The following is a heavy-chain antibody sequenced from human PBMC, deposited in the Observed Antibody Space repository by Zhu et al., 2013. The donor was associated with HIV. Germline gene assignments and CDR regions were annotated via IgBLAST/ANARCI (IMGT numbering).Heavy chain of an antibody. J-gene: IGHJ3*02. CDR3: ASFEYSSSSGQVGAFDI. CDR1: GYSFSGYY. V-gene: IGHV1-2*02. D-gene: IGHD6-6*01. Sequence: QAQLVQSGTEVMKPGASVKVSCKASGYSFSGYYMHWVRQAPGQGLEWMGWINPNSGGTNYAQKFQGRVTMTRDTSISTAYMELSRLRSDDTAVYYCASFEYSSSSGQVGAFDIWGQGTMVTVSS. CDR2: INPNSGGT.